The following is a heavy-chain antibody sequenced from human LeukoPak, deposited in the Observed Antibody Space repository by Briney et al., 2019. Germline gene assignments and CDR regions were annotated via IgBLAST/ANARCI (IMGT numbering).Heavy chain of an antibody. J-gene: IGHJ4*02. Sequence: GGSLRLSCAASGFTFSSYAMSWVRQAPGKGLEWVAFIRYDGSNKYYADSVKGRFTISRDNSKNTLYLQMNSLRAEDTAVYYCAKYGLYCGGDCYSGSDYWGQGTLVTVSS. V-gene: IGHV3-30*02. D-gene: IGHD2-21*01. CDR3: AKYGLYCGGDCYSGSDY. CDR1: GFTFSSYA. CDR2: IRYDGSNK.